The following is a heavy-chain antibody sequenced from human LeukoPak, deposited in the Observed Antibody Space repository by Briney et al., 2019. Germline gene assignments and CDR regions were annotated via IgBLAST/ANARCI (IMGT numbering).Heavy chain of an antibody. D-gene: IGHD2-21*02. V-gene: IGHV3-30-3*01. CDR1: GFTFSSYA. J-gene: IGHJ4*02. Sequence: GGSLRLSCAASGFTFSSYAMHWVRQAPGKGLEWVAVISYDRSNKYYADSVKGRFTISRDNSKNTLYLQMNSLRAEDTAVYYCATTHVVVTANFDYWGQGTLVTVSS. CDR3: ATTHVVVTANFDY. CDR2: ISYDRSNK.